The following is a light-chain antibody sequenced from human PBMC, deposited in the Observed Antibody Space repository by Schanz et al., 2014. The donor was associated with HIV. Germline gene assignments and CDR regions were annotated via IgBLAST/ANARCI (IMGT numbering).Light chain of an antibody. CDR2: DVT. V-gene: IGLV2-14*03. CDR3: GSCSTTNTCT. Sequence: QSALTQPASVSGSPGQSITISCSGGSSGIGYSYYISWYQQLGRPPKLIIYDVTNRPSGVSARFSGSKSGNTASLTISGLQAEDEADYYCGSCSTTNTCTFGGGTKLTVL. J-gene: IGLJ3*02. CDR1: SSGIGYSYY.